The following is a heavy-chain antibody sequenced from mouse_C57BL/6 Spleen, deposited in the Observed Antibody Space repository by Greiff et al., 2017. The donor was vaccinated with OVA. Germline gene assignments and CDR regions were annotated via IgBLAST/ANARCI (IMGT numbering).Heavy chain of an antibody. CDR1: GYTFTSYW. V-gene: IGHV1-64*01. J-gene: IGHJ3*01. CDR2: IHPNSGST. D-gene: IGHD1-1*01. Sequence: VKLQQPGAELVKPGASVKLSCKASGYTFTSYWMHWVKQRPGQGLEWIGMIHPNSGSTNYNEKFKSKATLTVDKSSSTAYMQLSSLTSEDSAVYYCARSTTTVVATRAWFAYWGQGTLVTVSA. CDR3: ARSTTTVVATRAWFAY.